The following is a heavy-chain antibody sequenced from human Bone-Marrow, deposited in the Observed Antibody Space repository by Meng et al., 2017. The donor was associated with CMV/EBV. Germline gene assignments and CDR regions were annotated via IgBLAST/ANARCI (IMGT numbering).Heavy chain of an antibody. V-gene: IGHV4-34*01. CDR1: GGSISNYY. D-gene: IGHD6-13*01. Sequence: SETLSLTCTVSGGSISNYYWSWIRQPPGKGLEWIGEINHSGSTNYNPSLKSRVTISVDTSKNKFSLKLSSVTAADTAFYYCARFDMDVEGYYGMDVWGQGTTVTVSS. CDR2: INHSGST. J-gene: IGHJ6*02. CDR3: ARFDMDVEGYYGMDV.